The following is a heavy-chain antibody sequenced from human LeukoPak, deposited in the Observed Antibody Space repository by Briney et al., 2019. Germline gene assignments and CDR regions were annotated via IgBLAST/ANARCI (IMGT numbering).Heavy chain of an antibody. CDR1: GGTFSSYA. CDR2: IIPIFGTA. J-gene: IGHJ3*02. V-gene: IGHV1-69*05. CDR3: ARVGGGPFDAFDI. D-gene: IGHD3-16*01. Sequence: GASVKVSCKASGGTFSSYAIIWVRQASGQGLEWMGGIIPIFGTANYAQKFQGRVTITTDESTSTAYMELSSLRSEDTAVYYCARVGGGPFDAFDIWGQGTMVTVSS.